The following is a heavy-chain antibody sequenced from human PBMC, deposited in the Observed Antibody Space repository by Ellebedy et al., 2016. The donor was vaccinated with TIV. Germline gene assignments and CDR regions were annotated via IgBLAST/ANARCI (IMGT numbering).Heavy chain of an antibody. V-gene: IGHV1-46*01. D-gene: IGHD2-15*01. Sequence: AASVKVSCKASGYTFTIYYIHWVRQAPGQGLEWMGIINPGGGTTSFAQKFQGRVTITADKSTSTAYMELSSLRSEDTAVYYCARENPRYCSGGSCYYNWYFDLWGRGTLVTVSS. CDR3: ARENPRYCSGGSCYYNWYFDL. CDR2: INPGGGTT. CDR1: GYTFTIYY. J-gene: IGHJ2*01.